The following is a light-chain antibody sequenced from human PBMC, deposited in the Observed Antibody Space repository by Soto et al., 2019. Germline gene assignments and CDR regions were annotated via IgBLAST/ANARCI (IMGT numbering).Light chain of an antibody. CDR3: QRYGNWLQT. Sequence: DIVMTQSPATLSVSPGESATLSCMASQTISNNLALYQHKPGQAPRLLIYGASTRATGIPARFSGSGSGTEFTLTISSLQSEDFAIYYCQRYGNWLQTFGQGTKVEIK. CDR1: QTISNN. CDR2: GAS. J-gene: IGKJ1*01. V-gene: IGKV3-15*01.